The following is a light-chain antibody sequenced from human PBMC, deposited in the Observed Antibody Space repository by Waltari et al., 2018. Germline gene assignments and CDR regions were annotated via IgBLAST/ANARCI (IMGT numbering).Light chain of an antibody. CDR2: HNN. CDR1: IPNIGANFD. CDR3: QSFDRSLTSWV. Sequence: QSVLTQPPSVSGAPGQRVTIPCTGGIPNIGANFDVPWYQQLPGLAPRLLIYHNNNRPSGVPDRFSGSKSDTSASLAITGLQAEDEADYYCQSFDRSLTSWVFGEGTKLTVL. V-gene: IGLV1-40*01. J-gene: IGLJ3*02.